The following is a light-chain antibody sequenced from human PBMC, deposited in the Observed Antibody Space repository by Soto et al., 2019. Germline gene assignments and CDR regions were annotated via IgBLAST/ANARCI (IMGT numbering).Light chain of an antibody. J-gene: IGLJ1*01. CDR1: SSDVGSYNL. Sequence: QSVLTQPASVSLSPGQSITISCSGTSSDVGSYNLVSWYQQHPGKAPKLMIYEGSKRPSGVSNRFSGSKSGNTASLTISGLQAEDEADYYCCSYAGSSTPYVFGTGTKVTVL. V-gene: IGLV2-23*01. CDR3: CSYAGSSTPYV. CDR2: EGS.